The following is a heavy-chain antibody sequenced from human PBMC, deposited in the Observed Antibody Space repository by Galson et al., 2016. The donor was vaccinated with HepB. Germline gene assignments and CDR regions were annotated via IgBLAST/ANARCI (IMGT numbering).Heavy chain of an antibody. CDR1: GFTFDDYA. V-gene: IGHV3-9*01. CDR2: ISWSGAAI. D-gene: IGHD3-10*01. J-gene: IGHJ6*02. Sequence: SLRLSCAASGFTFDDYAMHWVRLAPGKGLEWVSGISWSGAAIGYADSVKGRFIISRDNAKNSLYLQMTSLRVEDTALYYCAKDTADGGSFAYGSPTLYYYYYCAMDVWGQGTTVTVSS. CDR3: AKDTADGGSFAYGSPTLYYYYYCAMDV.